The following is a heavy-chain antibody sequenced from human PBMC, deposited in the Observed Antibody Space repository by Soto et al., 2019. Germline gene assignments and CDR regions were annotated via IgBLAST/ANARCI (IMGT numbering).Heavy chain of an antibody. V-gene: IGHV1-18*01. J-gene: IGHJ5*02. CDR1: GYTFTRYG. Sequence: QVQLVQSGAEVKKPGASVKVSCKASGYTFTRYGITWVRQAPGQGLEWMGWISADNVKTKYAQKIQGRVTMTTDTSTSTAYVELRSLRSDDTAVYYCARLISGTYSDCFDPWGQGTLVTVSS. CDR2: ISADNVKT. D-gene: IGHD1-26*01. CDR3: ARLISGTYSDCFDP.